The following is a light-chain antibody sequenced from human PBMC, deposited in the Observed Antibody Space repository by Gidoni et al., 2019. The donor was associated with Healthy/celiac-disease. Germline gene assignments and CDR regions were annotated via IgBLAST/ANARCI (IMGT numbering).Light chain of an antibody. Sequence: QSVLTQPPSVSAAPGQRVTISCTGSSSNIGAGYDLHWDQQIPGTAPKRLIYGNSNRPSGIPDRFSGSKSGTSASLAITGLQAEDEADYYCQSYDSSLSGSYVFGTGTKVTVL. CDR2: GNS. CDR1: SSNIGAGYD. V-gene: IGLV1-40*01. J-gene: IGLJ1*01. CDR3: QSYDSSLSGSYV.